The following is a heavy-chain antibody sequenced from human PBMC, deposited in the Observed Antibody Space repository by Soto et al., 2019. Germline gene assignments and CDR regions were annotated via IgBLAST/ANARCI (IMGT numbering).Heavy chain of an antibody. V-gene: IGHV5-51*01. D-gene: IGHD2-2*01. CDR3: VSSIREYQLVHRTFDS. CDR1: GQSFTSQC. Sequence: PGASLAISCEVAGQSFTSQCIGWGSQMPGKGLEWMGIIYPGDSDTRYSPSFQGQVTISADKSITTAYLQWSSLTASDTAMYYCVSSIREYQLVHRTFDSWGQGTRVT. J-gene: IGHJ4*02. CDR2: IYPGDSDT.